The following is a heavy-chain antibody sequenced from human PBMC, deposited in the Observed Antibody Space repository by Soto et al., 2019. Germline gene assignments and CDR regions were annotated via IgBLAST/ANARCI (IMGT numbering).Heavy chain of an antibody. CDR3: ARGRGLWQLGRGRTNWFDP. V-gene: IGHV4-34*01. Sequence: TSETLSLTCAVYGGSFSGYYWSWIRQPAGKGLEWIGEINHSGSTNYNPSLKSRVTISVDTSKNQFSLKLSSVTAADTAVYYCARGRGLWQLGRGRTNWFDPWGQGTLVTVS. D-gene: IGHD6-13*01. CDR2: INHSGST. J-gene: IGHJ5*02. CDR1: GGSFSGYY.